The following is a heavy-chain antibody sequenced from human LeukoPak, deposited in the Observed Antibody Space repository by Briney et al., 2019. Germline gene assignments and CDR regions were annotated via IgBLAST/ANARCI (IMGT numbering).Heavy chain of an antibody. Sequence: GESLSLSCAASGFTFSSYDMTWVRQAPGKGLEWVSTIGGSGGSTYYADSVNYADSVKGRFTVSRDNSKNTLFLQMDGLRAEDTAVYYCARGAWDSRVSFFFDSWGQGTLVTVSS. CDR1: GFTFSSYD. CDR2: IGGSGGST. CDR3: ARGAWDSRVSFFFDS. J-gene: IGHJ4*02. D-gene: IGHD3-22*01. V-gene: IGHV3-23*01.